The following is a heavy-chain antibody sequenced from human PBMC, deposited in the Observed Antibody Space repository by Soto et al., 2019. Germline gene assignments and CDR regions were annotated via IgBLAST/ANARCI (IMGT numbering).Heavy chain of an antibody. CDR2: ISSSSTI. V-gene: IGHV3-48*02. CDR3: ARQDTGYFDL. CDR1: GFGFSSSS. J-gene: IGHJ2*01. Sequence: EVQLVESGGGLVQRGGSLRLSCATSGFGFSSSSMNWVRQAPGKGLEWVSYISSSSTIYYADSVEGRFTISRDNAKRSLYLQMNSLRDEDTAVYYCARQDTGYFDLWGRGTLVTVSS.